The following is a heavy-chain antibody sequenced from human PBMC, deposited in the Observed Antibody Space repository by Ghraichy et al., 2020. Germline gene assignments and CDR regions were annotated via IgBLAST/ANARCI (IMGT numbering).Heavy chain of an antibody. D-gene: IGHD4-17*01. J-gene: IGHJ4*02. V-gene: IGHV3-21*01. CDR1: GFTFSSYS. CDR3: ARDLPGPHDYGDYADY. Sequence: GGSLRLSCAASGFTFSSYSMNWVRQAPGKGLEWVSSISSSSSYIYYADSVKGRFTISRDNAKNSLYLQMNSLRAEDTAVYYCARDLPGPHDYGDYADYWGQGTLVTVSS. CDR2: ISSSSSYI.